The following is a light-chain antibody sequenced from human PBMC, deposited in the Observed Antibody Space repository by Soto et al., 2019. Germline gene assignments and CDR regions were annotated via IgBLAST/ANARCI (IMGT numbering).Light chain of an antibody. CDR3: QSYDCTLSDRYV. CDR1: SSDVVTYNY. Sequence: QSVLTQPPSASGSPGQSGTISCTGTSSDVVTYNYVSWYRQYPGKAPKLLIFEVTSRPSGVPDRFSGSKSGNTASLTVSGLKAEDEANYYCQSYDCTLSDRYVFGSGTTVTVL. J-gene: IGLJ1*01. V-gene: IGLV2-8*01. CDR2: EVT.